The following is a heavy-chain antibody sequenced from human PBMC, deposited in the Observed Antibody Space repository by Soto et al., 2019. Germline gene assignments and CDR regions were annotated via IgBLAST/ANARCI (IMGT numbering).Heavy chain of an antibody. CDR2: IYYSGST. J-gene: IGHJ4*02. CDR3: ARAVRGGGYFAVPFYFDY. D-gene: IGHD3-10*01. V-gene: IGHV4-59*01. Sequence: SETLSLTCTVSGGSISSYYLSWIRQPPGKGLEWIGYIYYSGSTNYNPSLKSRVTISVDTSKNQFSLKLSSVTAADTAVYYCARAVRGGGYFAVPFYFDYWGQGTLVTVSS. CDR1: GGSISSYY.